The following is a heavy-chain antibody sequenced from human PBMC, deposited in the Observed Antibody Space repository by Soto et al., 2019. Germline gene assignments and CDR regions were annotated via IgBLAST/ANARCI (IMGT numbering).Heavy chain of an antibody. V-gene: IGHV4-31*02. Sequence: WTWLRQHPGKGLEWIGYIYDSGRAYYNPSLKSRVTISVDTSKDQFSLQLSSVTAADTAVYYCARSSRSYFDLWGQGTLVTVSS. CDR2: IYDSGRA. J-gene: IGHJ4*02. CDR3: ARSSRSYFDL.